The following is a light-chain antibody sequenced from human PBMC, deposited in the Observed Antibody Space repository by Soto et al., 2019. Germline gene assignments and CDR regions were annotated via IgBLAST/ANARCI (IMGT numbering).Light chain of an antibody. CDR2: CGA. V-gene: IGKV3-20*01. CDR3: HHYRTPSQT. Sequence: EIVLTQSPGTLSLSPGESATLSCRASQTIGSSYLAWYQQRPGQAPRLLIYCGANRATVIPDRFSATGSETDFTLAISRLEPEDFALYYCHHYRTPSQTFGQGTKVE. CDR1: QTIGSSY. J-gene: IGKJ1*01.